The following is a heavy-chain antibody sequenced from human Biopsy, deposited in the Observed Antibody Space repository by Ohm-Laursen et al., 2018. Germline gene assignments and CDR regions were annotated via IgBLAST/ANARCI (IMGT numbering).Heavy chain of an antibody. CDR2: ISSSGATI. CDR3: ARARDDFVVVPAAFFDF. D-gene: IGHD2-15*01. J-gene: IGHJ4*02. V-gene: IGHV3-11*01. Sequence: GSLRLSCTASGSTFSDHHMAWVRQAPGKGLEWLSYISSSGATIKYADSVKGRFTISRDNAKNSLYLRMNSLRAEDTAVYFCARARDDFVVVPAAFFDFWGQGTLVTVSS. CDR1: GSTFSDHH.